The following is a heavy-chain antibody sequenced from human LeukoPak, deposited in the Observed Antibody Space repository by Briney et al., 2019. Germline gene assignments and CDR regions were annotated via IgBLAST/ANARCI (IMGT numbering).Heavy chain of an antibody. Sequence: PGGSLRLSCAASGFTFSSYEMNWARQAPGKGLEWVSYISSSGSTIYYADSVKGRFTISRDNAKNSLYLQMNSLRAEDTAVYYCARVGGSIFFLGSDDYWGQGTLVTVSS. V-gene: IGHV3-48*03. CDR1: GFTFSSYE. D-gene: IGHD3-3*01. J-gene: IGHJ4*02. CDR3: ARVGGSIFFLGSDDY. CDR2: ISSSGSTI.